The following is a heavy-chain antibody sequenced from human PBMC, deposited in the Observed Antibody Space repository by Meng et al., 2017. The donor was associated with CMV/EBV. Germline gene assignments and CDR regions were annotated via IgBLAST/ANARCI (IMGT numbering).Heavy chain of an antibody. CDR3: ARSGAYYYGMDV. J-gene: IGHJ6*02. V-gene: IGHV1-69*02. Sequence: KASGGTFSSYTISWVRQAPGQGLEWMGRIIPILGIANYAQKFQGRVTITADKSTSTAYMELSSLRSEDTAVYYCARSGAYYYGMDVWGQGTTVTVSS. CDR1: GGTFSSYT. CDR2: IIPILGIA.